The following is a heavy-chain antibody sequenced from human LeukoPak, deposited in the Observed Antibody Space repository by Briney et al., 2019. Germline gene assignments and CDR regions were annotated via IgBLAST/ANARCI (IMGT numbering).Heavy chain of an antibody. CDR3: TTLSYGGTFDY. CDR1: GFTFSAYA. D-gene: IGHD4-23*01. CDR2: IKSKTDGGTI. J-gene: IGHJ4*02. V-gene: IGHV3-15*01. Sequence: PGGSLRLSCEASGFTFSAYAMTWVRQAPGKGLEWVGRIKSKTDGGTIDYAAPVKGRFTISRDDSKNTLYLQMNSLKTEDTAVYYCTTLSYGGTFDYWGQGTLVTVSS.